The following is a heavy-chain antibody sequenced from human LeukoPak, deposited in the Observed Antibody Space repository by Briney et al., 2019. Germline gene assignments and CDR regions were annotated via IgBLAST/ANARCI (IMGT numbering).Heavy chain of an antibody. D-gene: IGHD6-13*01. V-gene: IGHV4-61*02. CDR3: ARGYSSSWNYYYMDV. Sequence: PSETLSLTCTVSGGSISSGSYYWSWIRQPAGKGLEWIGRIYTSGSTNYNPSLKSRVTISVDTSKNQFSLKLSSVTAADTAVYYCARGYSSSWNYYYMDVWGKGTTVTVSS. J-gene: IGHJ6*03. CDR1: GGSISSGSYY. CDR2: IYTSGST.